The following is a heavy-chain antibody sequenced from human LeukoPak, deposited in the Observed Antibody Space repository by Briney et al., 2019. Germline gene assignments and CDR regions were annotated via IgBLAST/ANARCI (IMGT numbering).Heavy chain of an antibody. CDR1: GYTLTELS. D-gene: IGHD3-10*01. CDR3: ATKSKGFGELLSFYY. V-gene: IGHV1-24*01. J-gene: IGHJ4*02. Sequence: ASVKVSCKVSGYTLTELSMHWMRQAPGKGLEWMGGFDPEDGETIYAQKFHGRVTMTVDTSTDTVYMYLSRLRSNDTAVSFCATKSKGFGELLSFYYWGQGTMVTVCS. CDR2: FDPEDGET.